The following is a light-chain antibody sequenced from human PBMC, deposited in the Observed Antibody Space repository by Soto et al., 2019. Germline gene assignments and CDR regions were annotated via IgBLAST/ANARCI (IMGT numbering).Light chain of an antibody. CDR2: GAS. CDR3: QQYNKWPIT. J-gene: IGKJ5*01. CDR1: QSCSSN. V-gene: IGKV3-15*01. Sequence: EIVLTQSPGTLSLSPGERATLSCRASQSCSSNLAWYQQKPGRAPRLLMHGASTRATGVPARFSGSGSGTEFTLTISSLQSEDFAVYYCQQYNKWPITFGQGTRLEIK.